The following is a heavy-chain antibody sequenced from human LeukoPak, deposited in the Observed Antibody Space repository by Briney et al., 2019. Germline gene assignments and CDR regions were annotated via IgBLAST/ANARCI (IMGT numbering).Heavy chain of an antibody. CDR2: IYHSGST. Sequence: SETLSLTCAVSGYSISSGYYWGWIRQPPGKGLEWIGSIYHSGSTYYNPSLKSRVTISVDTSKNQFSLKLSSVTAADTAVYYGARHRSLDRGTTVLDYWGQGTLVTVSS. D-gene: IGHD1-7*01. J-gene: IGHJ4*02. CDR3: ARHRSLDRGTTVLDY. CDR1: GYSISSGYY. V-gene: IGHV4-38-2*01.